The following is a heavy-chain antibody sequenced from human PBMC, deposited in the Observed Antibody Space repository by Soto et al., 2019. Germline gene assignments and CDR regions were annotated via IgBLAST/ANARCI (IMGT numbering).Heavy chain of an antibody. CDR3: AKDLEVTIFGVVMVGMDV. D-gene: IGHD3-3*01. Sequence: PGGSLRLSCAASGFTFSGYAMSWVRQAPGKGLEWVSAISGSGGSTYYADSVKGRFTISRGNSKNTLYLQMNSLRAEDTAVYYCAKDLEVTIFGVVMVGMDVWGQGTTVTVSS. V-gene: IGHV3-23*01. J-gene: IGHJ6*02. CDR1: GFTFSGYA. CDR2: ISGSGGST.